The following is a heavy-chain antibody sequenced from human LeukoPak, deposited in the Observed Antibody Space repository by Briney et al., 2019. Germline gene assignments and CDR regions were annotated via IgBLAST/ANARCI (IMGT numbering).Heavy chain of an antibody. J-gene: IGHJ4*02. CDR1: GFTFSSYE. V-gene: IGHV3-48*03. Sequence: TGGSLRLSCAASGFTFSSYEMNWVRQAPGKGLEWVSYISSSGSTIYYADSVEGRFTISRDNAKNSLYLQMNSLRAEDTAVYYCAAWYSSGWYGGYWGQGTLVTVSP. CDR2: ISSSGSTI. D-gene: IGHD6-19*01. CDR3: AAWYSSGWYGGY.